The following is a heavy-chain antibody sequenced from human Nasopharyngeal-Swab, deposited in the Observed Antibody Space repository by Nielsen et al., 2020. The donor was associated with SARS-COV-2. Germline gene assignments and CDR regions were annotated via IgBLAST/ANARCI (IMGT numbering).Heavy chain of an antibody. CDR1: GFTFSGSA. D-gene: IGHD3-9*01. J-gene: IGHJ4*02. CDR3: TRPNYDILTGWNFDY. V-gene: IGHV3-73*01. CDR2: IRSKANSYAT. Sequence: GGSLRLSCAASGFTFSGSAMHWVRQASGKGLEWVGRIRSKANSYATAYAASVKGRFTISRDDSKNTAYLQMNSLKTEDTAVYHCTRPNYDILTGWNFDYWGQGTLVTVSS.